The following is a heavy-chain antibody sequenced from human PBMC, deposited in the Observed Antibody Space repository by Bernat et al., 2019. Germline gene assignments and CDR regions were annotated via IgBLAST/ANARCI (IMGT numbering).Heavy chain of an antibody. Sequence: EVQLVESGGGLVQPGGSLRLSCAASGFTFSSYWMSWVRQAPGKGLEWVANIKQDGSEKYYVDSVKGRFTISRDNAKNSLYLQMNSLRAEDTAVYYCARERNILTGYRGENDAFDIWGQGTMVTVSS. CDR2: IKQDGSEK. V-gene: IGHV3-7*03. D-gene: IGHD3-9*01. CDR1: GFTFSSYW. CDR3: ARERNILTGYRGENDAFDI. J-gene: IGHJ3*02.